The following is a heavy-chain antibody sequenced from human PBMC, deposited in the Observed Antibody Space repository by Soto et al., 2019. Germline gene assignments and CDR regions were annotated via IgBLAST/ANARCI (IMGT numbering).Heavy chain of an antibody. D-gene: IGHD1-26*01. V-gene: IGHV3-33*01. CDR2: IWYDGSNK. CDR3: ARVRMGATLVGMDV. CDR1: GFTFSSYG. J-gene: IGHJ6*02. Sequence: QVQLVESGGGVVQPGRSLRLSCAASGFTFSSYGMHWVRQAPGKGLEWVAVIWYDGSNKYYADSVKGRFTISRDNSKNTLYLQMNSLRAEDTAVYCCARVRMGATLVGMDVWGQGTTVTVSS.